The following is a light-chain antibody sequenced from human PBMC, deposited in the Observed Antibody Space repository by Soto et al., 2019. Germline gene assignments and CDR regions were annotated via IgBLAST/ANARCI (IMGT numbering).Light chain of an antibody. CDR3: QQRSNWPPIS. J-gene: IGKJ2*01. CDR2: RVS. V-gene: IGKV3D-20*02. Sequence: IVLTQSPGTLSLSPGERATLSCRASQSVSSSYLAWYQQKPGQAPRLLVYRVSSRATGVPDRFSGSGSGTDFTLTISRLEPEDFAVYYCQQRSNWPPISFGQGTKVDIK. CDR1: QSVSSSY.